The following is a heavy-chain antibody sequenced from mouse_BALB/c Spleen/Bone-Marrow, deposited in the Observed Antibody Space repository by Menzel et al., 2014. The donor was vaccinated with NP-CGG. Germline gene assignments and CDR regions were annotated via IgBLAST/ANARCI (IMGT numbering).Heavy chain of an antibody. CDR1: GFSLTSYG. CDR3: AKNGGYDGWFAY. CDR2: IWRGGST. V-gene: IGHV2-5-1*01. D-gene: IGHD2-14*01. Sequence: QVQLQQSGPSLVQPSQSLSITCTVSGFSLTSYGVHWVRQSPGKGLEWLGVIWRGGSTDYNAAFMSRLSITKDNSKSXVFFKMNSLQADDTAIYYCAKNGGYDGWFAYWGQGTLVTVSA. J-gene: IGHJ3*01.